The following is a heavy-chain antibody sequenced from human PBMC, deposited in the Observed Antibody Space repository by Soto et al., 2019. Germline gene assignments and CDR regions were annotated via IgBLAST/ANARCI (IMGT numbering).Heavy chain of an antibody. Sequence: VQLVESGGGVVQPGRSLRLSCAASGFTFSDYAMHWVRQAPGKGLELVAVVSHDGRNTHYADSVKGRFSISRDSSKNTVSLEMTSLRAEDTAVYYCAKGGRQWLVTSDFNYWGQGALVTVSS. CDR2: VSHDGRNT. V-gene: IGHV3-30*18. CDR3: AKGGRQWLVTSDFNY. D-gene: IGHD6-19*01. CDR1: GFTFSDYA. J-gene: IGHJ4*02.